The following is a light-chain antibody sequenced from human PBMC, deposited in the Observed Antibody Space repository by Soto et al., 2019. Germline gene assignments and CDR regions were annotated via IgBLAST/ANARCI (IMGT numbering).Light chain of an antibody. CDR3: LQYGSSSRT. CDR2: GAS. V-gene: IGKV3-20*01. CDR1: QSVSSSY. Sequence: EIVLTQSPGTLSLSPGDSASLCRRPMQSVSSSYLAWYQQKRGQAPRXFIYGASSRETGIPDRFSGSGSGTEFTLTISRLEPEDVAVYYCLQYGSSSRTFGQGTKVDIK. J-gene: IGKJ1*01.